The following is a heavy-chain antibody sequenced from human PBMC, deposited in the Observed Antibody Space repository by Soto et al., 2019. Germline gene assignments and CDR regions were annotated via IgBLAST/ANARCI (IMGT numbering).Heavy chain of an antibody. CDR1: GYTLRELS. D-gene: IGHD3-10*01. Sequence: ASVKVSCKVSGYTLRELSLHWVRQATGHGLEWMGWINPNSGNIGYAQKFQGRVTMTRDTAIRTAYMEVSRLRSDDTAVYYCARGRASGSYYLLDYWGQGTLVTVSS. V-gene: IGHV1-8*01. CDR3: ARGRASGSYYLLDY. CDR2: INPNSGNI. J-gene: IGHJ4*02.